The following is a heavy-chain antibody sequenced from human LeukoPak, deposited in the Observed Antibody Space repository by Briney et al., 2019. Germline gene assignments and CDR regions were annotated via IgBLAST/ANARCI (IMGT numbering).Heavy chain of an antibody. CDR1: GFTFSSYA. CDR3: ATYLAYCGGDCPGYFQH. V-gene: IGHV3-30-3*01. Sequence: GRSLRLSCAASGFTFSSYAMHWVRQAPGKGLEWVAVISYDGANKYYADSVKGRFTISRDNSKNTLYLQMNSLRAEDTAVYYCATYLAYCGGDCPGYFQHWGQGTLVTVSS. CDR2: ISYDGANK. D-gene: IGHD2-21*01. J-gene: IGHJ1*01.